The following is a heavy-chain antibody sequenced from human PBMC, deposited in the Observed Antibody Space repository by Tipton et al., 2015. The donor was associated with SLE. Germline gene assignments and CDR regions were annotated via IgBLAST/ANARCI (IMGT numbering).Heavy chain of an antibody. D-gene: IGHD2-2*01. CDR2: INHRGST. Sequence: TLSLTCTVSGGSISSSSYYWGWIRQPPGKGLEWIGEINHRGSTNYNPSLKSRVTISVDTSKKQFSLKLSSVTAADTAVYYCARPAVDYWGQGTLVTVSS. CDR3: ARPAVDY. J-gene: IGHJ4*02. CDR1: GGSISSSSYY. V-gene: IGHV4-39*07.